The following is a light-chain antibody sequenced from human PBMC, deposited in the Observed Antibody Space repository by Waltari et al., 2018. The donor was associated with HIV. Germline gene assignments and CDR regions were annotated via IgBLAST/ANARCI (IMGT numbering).Light chain of an antibody. CDR1: NNGSKG. Sequence: SYVLTQPPSVSVAPRQTASITCGGNNNGSKGVHWYQQKPGQAPGLVVYDYSSPPSMIPGRFSVSNSGNTATLTISMVEAGDEADYYCQVCDTSNDHPYVFGTGTKVTVL. CDR2: DYS. V-gene: IGLV3-21*02. J-gene: IGLJ1*01. CDR3: QVCDTSNDHPYV.